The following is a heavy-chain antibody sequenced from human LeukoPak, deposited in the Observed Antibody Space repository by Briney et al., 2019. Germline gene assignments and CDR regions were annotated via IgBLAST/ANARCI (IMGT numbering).Heavy chain of an antibody. CDR3: ARSRYFDWLSPYYYYGMDV. Sequence: GGSLRLSCAASGFTVSSNYMSWVRQAPGKGLEWVSVIYSGGSTYYADSVKGRFTISRDNSKNTLYLQMNSLRAEDTAVYYCARSRYFDWLSPYYYYGMDVWGKGTTVTVSS. CDR2: IYSGGST. CDR1: GFTVSSNY. D-gene: IGHD3-9*01. V-gene: IGHV3-53*01. J-gene: IGHJ6*04.